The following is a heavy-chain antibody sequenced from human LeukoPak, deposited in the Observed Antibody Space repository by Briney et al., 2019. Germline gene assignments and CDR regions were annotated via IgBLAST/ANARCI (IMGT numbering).Heavy chain of an antibody. Sequence: PGGSLRLSCAASGFTFSSYWMHWVRQAPGEGLVCVSRINSDGTSTTYADSVKGRFTISRDNARNTLYMQTNSLRAEDTAVYYCARDLGGVWDYWGQGTLVTVSS. J-gene: IGHJ4*02. CDR2: INSDGTST. CDR3: ARDLGGVWDY. CDR1: GFTFSSYW. V-gene: IGHV3-74*01. D-gene: IGHD2-8*01.